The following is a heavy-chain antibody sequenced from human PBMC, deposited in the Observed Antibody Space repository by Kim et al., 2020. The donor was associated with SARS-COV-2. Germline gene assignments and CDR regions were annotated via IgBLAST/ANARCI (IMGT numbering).Heavy chain of an antibody. J-gene: IGHJ6*01. CDR2: VTGSGGNT. CDR3: AKDVGIAVWGHPPYGMDV. Sequence: GGSLRLSCAASGFTFSSYAMTWVRQTPGKELQWVSTVTGSGGNTYYADYVKGRFTISRDNSKNTLYLQMSSLRAEDTALYYCAKDVGIAVWGHPPYGMDVRGHETRVTVS. D-gene: IGHD6-19*01. CDR1: GFTFSSYA. V-gene: IGHV3-23*01.